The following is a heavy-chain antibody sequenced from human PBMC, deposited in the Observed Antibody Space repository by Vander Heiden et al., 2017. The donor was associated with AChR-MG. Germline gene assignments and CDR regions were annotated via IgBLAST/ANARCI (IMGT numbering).Heavy chain of an antibody. V-gene: IGHV3-7*01. CDR3: AKNGRTFAS. Sequence: EVQLVESGGGLVQPGGSLRLSCAASGLTFSSSWMSWVRQAPGKGLEWVANIKPDGSEKYYVDSLKGRFTISRDNAQNSLYLHMNSLRPEDTAVYYCAKNGRTFASCGQGTLVTVSS. J-gene: IGHJ5*01. CDR1: GLTFSSSW. CDR2: IKPDGSEK.